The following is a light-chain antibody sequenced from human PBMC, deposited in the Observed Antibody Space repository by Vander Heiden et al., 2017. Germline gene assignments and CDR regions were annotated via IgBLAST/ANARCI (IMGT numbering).Light chain of an antibody. Sequence: EIVLTQSPGTLSLSPGERATLSCRASQSVSSSYLAWYQQKPGQAPRLLIYGASSRATGIPDRFSGSGSGTDFTLTISRLEPEDFAVYYCQQYVSEPPTWTFGQGTKVEIK. CDR3: QQYVSEPPTWT. CDR2: GAS. J-gene: IGKJ1*01. CDR1: QSVSSSY. V-gene: IGKV3-20*01.